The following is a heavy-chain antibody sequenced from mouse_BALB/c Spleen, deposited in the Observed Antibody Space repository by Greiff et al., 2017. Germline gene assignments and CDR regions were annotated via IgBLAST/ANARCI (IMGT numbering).Heavy chain of an antibody. Sequence: QVQLQQSGPGLVPPSQSLSITCTVSGFSLTSYDISWIRQPPGKGLEWLGVIWTGGGTNYNSAFMSRLSISKDNSKSQVFFKMNSLQADDTAIYYCAKKVGGPTDYWGQGTSVTVSS. V-gene: IGHV2-9-2*01. CDR3: AKKVGGPTDY. J-gene: IGHJ4*01. CDR2: IWTGGGT. D-gene: IGHD1-1*02. CDR1: GFSLTSYD.